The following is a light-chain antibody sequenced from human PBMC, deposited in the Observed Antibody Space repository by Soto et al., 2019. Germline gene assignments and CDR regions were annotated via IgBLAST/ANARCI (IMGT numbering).Light chain of an antibody. V-gene: IGKV3-15*01. CDR3: QQYSNWPPT. J-gene: IGKJ5*01. CDR2: GAS. Sequence: EIVMTQSPATLSVPPGERATLSCRASQSVSSNLAWYQQKPGQAPRLLIYGASTKATGIPARFSGSRSGTEFTLTISSLQSEDFAVYYCQQYSNWPPTFGQGTRLEIK. CDR1: QSVSSN.